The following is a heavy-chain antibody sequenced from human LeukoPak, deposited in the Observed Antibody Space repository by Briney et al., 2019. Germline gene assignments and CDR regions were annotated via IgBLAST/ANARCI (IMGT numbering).Heavy chain of an antibody. CDR2: TRVSDNNL. CDR3: ARRIMGTTGHAFDF. J-gene: IGHJ3*01. D-gene: IGHD1-7*01. Sequence: PGGSLRLSCAASGFIFSDYPMSWIRQAPGKGLEWLSYTRVSDNNLYYADSVKGRFTISRDNAQTSLYLQMNSLRAEDTAVYYCARRIMGTTGHAFDFWGQGIMVTVSS. V-gene: IGHV3-11*01. CDR1: GFIFSDYP.